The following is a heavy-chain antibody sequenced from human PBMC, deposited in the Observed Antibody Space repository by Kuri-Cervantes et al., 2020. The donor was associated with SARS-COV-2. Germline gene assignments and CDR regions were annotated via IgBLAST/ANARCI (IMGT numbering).Heavy chain of an antibody. CDR2: IIPILGIA. J-gene: IGHJ3*01. D-gene: IGHD3-10*01. CDR3: ARATPSGPTTPGV. V-gene: IGHV1-69*04. Sequence: SVKVSCKASGGTFSSYAISWVRQAPGQGLEWMGRIIPILGIANYAQKFQGRVTITADKSTSTAYMELSRLRSEDTAVYYCARATPSGPTTPGVWGQGAMVTVSS. CDR1: GGTFSSYA.